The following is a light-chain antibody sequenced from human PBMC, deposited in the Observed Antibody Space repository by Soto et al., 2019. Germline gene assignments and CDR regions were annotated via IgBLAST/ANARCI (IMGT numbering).Light chain of an antibody. CDR2: KAS. J-gene: IGKJ1*01. V-gene: IGKV1-5*03. CDR1: QSTSTW. CDR3: QQYGRYRT. Sequence: DIQMTQSPSTLSASVGDRVTITCRASQSTSTWLAWYQHKPGKAPNLLIYKASSLESGVPSRFSGSGSGPEFTLTISSLQPDDVATYYCQQYGRYRTFGQGTKVEIK.